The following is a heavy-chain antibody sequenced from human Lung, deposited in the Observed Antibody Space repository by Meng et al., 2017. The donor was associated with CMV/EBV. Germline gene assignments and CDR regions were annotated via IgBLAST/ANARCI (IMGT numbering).Heavy chain of an antibody. D-gene: IGHD1-26*01. CDR1: GFTFSSNA. CDR2: ISGSGGST. J-gene: IGHJ2*01. Sequence: GESLKISCAASGFTFSSNAISWVRQAPGKGLEWVSNISGSGGSTYYADSVKGRFTISRDNSKNTLYQQMNSLRADDTAVYYCARLSGSYSWYFDLWGRGSXVTVSS. CDR3: ARLSGSYSWYFDL. V-gene: IGHV3-23*01.